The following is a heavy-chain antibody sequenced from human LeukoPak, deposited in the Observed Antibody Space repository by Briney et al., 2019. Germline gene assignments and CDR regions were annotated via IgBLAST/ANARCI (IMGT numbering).Heavy chain of an antibody. CDR3: SKDPSVAGTAEYFQH. Sequence: GGSLRLSCAASGFTFSNYAMSWVRQAPGKGLEWVSVISGSGGSTYYADSVKGRFTTSRDKSKNTLYLQMNSLRAGVTAVYYCSKDPSVAGTAEYFQHWGQGTLVTVSS. D-gene: IGHD6-19*01. CDR1: GFTFSNYA. V-gene: IGHV3-23*01. J-gene: IGHJ1*01. CDR2: ISGSGGST.